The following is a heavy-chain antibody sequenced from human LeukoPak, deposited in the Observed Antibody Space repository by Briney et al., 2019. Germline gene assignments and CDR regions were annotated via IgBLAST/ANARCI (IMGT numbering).Heavy chain of an antibody. V-gene: IGHV1-69*10. CDR2: IIPILGIA. Sequence: SVTVSCKASGYTFTSYGISWVRQAPGQGLDGMGGIIPILGIANYAQKFQGRVTITADKSTSTDYMELSSLRSEDTAVYYCARESETYYDYVWGSGGFDYWGQGILVTVSS. D-gene: IGHD3-16*01. CDR3: ARESETYYDYVWGSGGFDY. J-gene: IGHJ4*02. CDR1: GYTFTSYG.